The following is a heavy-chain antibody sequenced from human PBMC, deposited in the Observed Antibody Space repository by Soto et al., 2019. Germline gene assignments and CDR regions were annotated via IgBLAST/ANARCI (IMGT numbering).Heavy chain of an antibody. CDR3: ARAVYCSGGTCFHGNCDY. Sequence: QVQLVQSGAEVKRPGASVKVSCKASGYTFTTYYMHWVRQAPGQGLEWLGIINPNGGSTTYAQKFQGRVTMTSDTSTSTVYLELSSLRSEDTAVYYCARAVYCSGGTCFHGNCDYWGQGTLVTVSA. D-gene: IGHD2-15*01. CDR2: INPNGGST. CDR1: GYTFTTYY. J-gene: IGHJ4*02. V-gene: IGHV1-46*01.